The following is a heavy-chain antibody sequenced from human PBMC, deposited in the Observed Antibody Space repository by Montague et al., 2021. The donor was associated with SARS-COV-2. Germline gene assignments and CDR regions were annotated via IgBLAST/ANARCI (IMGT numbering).Heavy chain of an antibody. CDR1: GESIDRDTYY. Sequence: SETLSLTCIVSGESIDRDTYYGGWIRQSPGKGLEWIGSLSSSGSTYYNPSLRSRVTISMDTSKNHFSLKVNSVTATDTAVYFCARPGSVSGWFYFDDWGQGTLVSVSS. D-gene: IGHD6-19*01. CDR3: ARPGSVSGWFYFDD. V-gene: IGHV4-39*02. CDR2: LSSSGST. J-gene: IGHJ4*02.